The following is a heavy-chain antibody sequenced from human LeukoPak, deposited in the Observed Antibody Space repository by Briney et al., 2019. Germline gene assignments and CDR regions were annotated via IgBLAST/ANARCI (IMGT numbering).Heavy chain of an antibody. CDR3: ARDYYDSSGPDV. CDR2: ISSSGSTI. D-gene: IGHD3-22*01. V-gene: IGHV3-11*04. CDR1: GFTFSDYY. Sequence: GGSLRLSCAASGFTFSDYYMSWIRQAPGKGLEWISYISSSGSTIYYADSVMGRFTISRDNAKNSLYLQMNSLRAEDTAVYYCARDYYDSSGPDVWGKGTTVTVSS. J-gene: IGHJ6*03.